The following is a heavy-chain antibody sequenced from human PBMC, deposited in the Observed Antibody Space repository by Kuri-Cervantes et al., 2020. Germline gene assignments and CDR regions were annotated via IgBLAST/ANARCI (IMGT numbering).Heavy chain of an antibody. Sequence: SVKVSCKASGGTFSSYAISWVRQAPGQGLEWMGGIIPIFGTASYAQKFQGRVTMTRDTSTSTVYMELSSLRSEDTAVYYCAGEQDGHFDYWGQGTLVTVSS. CDR3: AGEQDGHFDY. CDR1: GGTFSSYA. V-gene: IGHV1-69*05. J-gene: IGHJ4*02. CDR2: IIPIFGTA.